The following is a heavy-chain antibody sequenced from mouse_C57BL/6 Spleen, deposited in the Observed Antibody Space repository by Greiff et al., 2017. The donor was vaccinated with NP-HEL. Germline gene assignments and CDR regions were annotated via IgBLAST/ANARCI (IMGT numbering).Heavy chain of an antibody. CDR1: GFTFSDYY. CDR2: ISNGGGST. V-gene: IGHV5-12*01. CDR3: ARHSTLYAMDY. D-gene: IGHD1-1*01. Sequence: DVKLVESGGGLVQPGGSLKLSCAASGFTFSDYYMYWVRQTPEKRLEWVAYISNGGGSTYYPDTVKGRFTISRDNAKNTLYLQMSRLKSEDTAMYYCARHSTLYAMDYWGQGTSVTVSS. J-gene: IGHJ4*01.